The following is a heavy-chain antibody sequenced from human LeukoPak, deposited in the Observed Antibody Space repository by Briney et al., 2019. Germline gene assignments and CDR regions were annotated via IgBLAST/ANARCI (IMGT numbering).Heavy chain of an antibody. D-gene: IGHD1-26*01. CDR3: ARWDLTQGAFDI. CDR2: IYYSGSS. V-gene: IGHV4-59*08. CDR1: GGSISGYH. Sequence: SETLSLTCNVSGGSISGYHWSWIRQPPGKGLERLGYIYYSGSSNYNPSLKSRVTMSADTSKNQFSLKLSSVTAADTAVYNCARWDLTQGAFDIWGQGTMVTVSS. J-gene: IGHJ3*02.